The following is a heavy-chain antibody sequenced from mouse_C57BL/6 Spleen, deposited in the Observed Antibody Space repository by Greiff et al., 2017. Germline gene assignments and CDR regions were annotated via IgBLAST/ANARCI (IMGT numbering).Heavy chain of an antibody. V-gene: IGHV1-74*01. J-gene: IGHJ3*01. CDR2: IHPSDSDT. CDR1: GYTFTSYW. D-gene: IGHD2-4*01. CDR3: AIQANYDDDAWFAY. Sequence: QVQLQPPGAELVKPGASVKVSCKASGYTFTSYWMHWVKQRPGQGFEWIGRIHPSDSDTNYNQKFKGKATLTVDKSSSTAYMQLSSLTSEDSAVYYCAIQANYDDDAWFAYWGQGTLVTVSA.